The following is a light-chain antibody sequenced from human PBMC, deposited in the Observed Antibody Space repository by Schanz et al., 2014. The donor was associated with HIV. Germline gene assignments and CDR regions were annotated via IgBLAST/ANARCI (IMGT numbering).Light chain of an antibody. V-gene: IGLV2-11*01. CDR3: SSYTNINSWV. J-gene: IGLJ3*02. Sequence: QSALTQPRSVSGSPGQSVTISCTGTNSDVGGYNYVSWYQQHPGKAPKLMIYDVSNRPSGVSNRFSGSKSGNTASLTISGLQAEDEADYYCSSYTNINSWVFGGGTKLTVL. CDR2: DVS. CDR1: NSDVGGYNY.